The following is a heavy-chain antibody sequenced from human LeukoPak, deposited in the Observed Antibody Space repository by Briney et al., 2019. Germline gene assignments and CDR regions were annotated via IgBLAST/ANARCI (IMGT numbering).Heavy chain of an antibody. Sequence: PGRSLRLSCAASGFTISGEEMNWARQAPGKGLEWVLHISGGGGPIYYRDSVKGRFSISSDTAKNSLYLQMNSLRAEDTALYYCARGGSSRPLALWGRGTLVTVSS. CDR1: GFTISGEE. J-gene: IGHJ4*02. D-gene: IGHD1-1*01. CDR3: ARGGSSRPLAL. CDR2: ISGGGGPI. V-gene: IGHV3-48*03.